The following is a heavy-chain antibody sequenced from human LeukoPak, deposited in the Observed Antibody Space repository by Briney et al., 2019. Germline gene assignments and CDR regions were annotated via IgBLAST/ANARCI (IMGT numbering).Heavy chain of an antibody. J-gene: IGHJ6*03. CDR3: ARAPIVRGSYQYYYYMDV. D-gene: IGHD3-10*01. V-gene: IGHV1-2*02. CDR1: GYTFTSYG. Sequence: ASVKVSCKASGYTFTSYGISWVRQAPGQGLEWMGWINPNSGGTKYAQKFQGRVTMTRDTSINTAYMELSRLRSDDTAVYYCARAPIVRGSYQYYYYMDVWGKGTTVTISS. CDR2: INPNSGGT.